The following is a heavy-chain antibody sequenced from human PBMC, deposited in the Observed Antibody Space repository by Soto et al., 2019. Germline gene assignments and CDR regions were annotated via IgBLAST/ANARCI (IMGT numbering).Heavy chain of an antibody. CDR1: GVSVSTNTQY. J-gene: IGHJ4*02. CDR2: IYYGGRT. CDR3: ATSQKGYNWNYFDH. V-gene: IGHV4-39*01. Sequence: PSETLSLTCTVSGVSVSTNTQYWGWIRQSPGKGLEWIGSIYYGGRTYYNPSLKSRVTISVDTSKNQFSLRLSSVTAADTAVYYCATSQKGYNWNYFDHWGQGALVTSPQ. D-gene: IGHD1-20*01.